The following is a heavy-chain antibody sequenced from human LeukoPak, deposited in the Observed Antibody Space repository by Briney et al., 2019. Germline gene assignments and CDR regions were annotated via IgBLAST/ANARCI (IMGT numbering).Heavy chain of an antibody. V-gene: IGHV3-20*04. CDR2: INWNGGST. CDR3: ARDPGLSYSGNYG. J-gene: IGHJ4*02. CDR1: GFTVSSNS. Sequence: PGGSLRLSCAASGFTVSSNSMTWVRQAPGKGLEWVSGINWNGGSTGYADSVKGRFTISRDNAKNSLYLQMNSLRAEDTALYYCARDPGLSYSGNYGWGQGTLVTVSS. D-gene: IGHD1-26*01.